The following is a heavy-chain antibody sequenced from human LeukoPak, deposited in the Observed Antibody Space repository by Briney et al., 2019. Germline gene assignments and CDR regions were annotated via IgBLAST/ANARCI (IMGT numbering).Heavy chain of an antibody. CDR1: GGSISSYY. D-gene: IGHD3-3*01. CDR3: ARDTYYDFWSGYYTVNYYYYMDV. Sequence: SETLSLTCTVSGGSISSYYWSWIRQPAGKGLEWIGRIYTSGSTNYNPSLKSRVTMSVDTSKNQFSLKLSSVTAADTAVYYCARDTYYDFWSGYYTVNYYYYMDVWGKGTTVTVSS. V-gene: IGHV4-4*07. J-gene: IGHJ6*03. CDR2: IYTSGST.